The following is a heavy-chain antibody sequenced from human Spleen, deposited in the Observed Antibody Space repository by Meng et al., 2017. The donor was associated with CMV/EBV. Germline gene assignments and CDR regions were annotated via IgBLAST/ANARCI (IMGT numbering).Heavy chain of an antibody. V-gene: IGHV4-61*03. Sequence: SETLSLTCSVSGGPVSSGSYYWSWIRQPPGKGLEWIGWINYSGISNYSPSLKSRVTISVDTSKKHFSLKLTSVTAADTAVYYCARLQDFYYHMDVWGQGTTVTVSS. CDR2: INYSGIS. CDR1: GGPVSSGSYY. J-gene: IGHJ6*02. D-gene: IGHD4-11*01. CDR3: ARLQDFYYHMDV.